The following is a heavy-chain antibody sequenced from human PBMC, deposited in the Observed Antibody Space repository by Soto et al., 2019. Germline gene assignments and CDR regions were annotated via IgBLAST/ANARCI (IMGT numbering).Heavy chain of an antibody. V-gene: IGHV1-2*02. Sequence: QVQLVQSGAEVRKPGASVKVSCKASGYTFTAYFIHWVRQAPGQGLEWMGWINSNSGDADHAQKFQGRVTMTRDTSISTAYLELNSLRSDDTAIYYCARDTPTGSYPDPWGQGTLVTVSS. CDR2: INSNSGDA. J-gene: IGHJ5*02. CDR3: ARDTPTGSYPDP. D-gene: IGHD1-26*01. CDR1: GYTFTAYF.